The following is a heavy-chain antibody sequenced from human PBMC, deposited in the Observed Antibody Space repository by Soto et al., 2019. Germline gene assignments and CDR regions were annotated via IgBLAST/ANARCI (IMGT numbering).Heavy chain of an antibody. Sequence: QVHLVQSGAEVKKPGASVKVSCKGSGYTFTSYGITWVRQAPGQGLEWMGWISAHNGNTDYAQKLQGRVTVTRDTSTSTAHMELRSLRSDDRAVYYCARGRYGDYWGQGALVTVSS. J-gene: IGHJ4*02. CDR1: GYTFTSYG. CDR2: ISAHNGNT. CDR3: ARGRYGDY. D-gene: IGHD1-1*01. V-gene: IGHV1-18*01.